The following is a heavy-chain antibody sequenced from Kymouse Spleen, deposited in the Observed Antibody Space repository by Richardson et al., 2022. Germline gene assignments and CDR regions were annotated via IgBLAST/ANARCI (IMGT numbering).Heavy chain of an antibody. CDR1: GFTFDDYA. Sequence: EVQLVESGGGLVQPGRSLRLSCAASGFTFDDYAMHWVRQAPGKGLEWVSGISWNSGSIGYADSVKGRFTISRDNAKNSLYLQMNSLRAEDTALYYCAKDISSS*HYYYGMDVWGQGTTVTVSS. CDR3: AKDISSS*HYYYGMDV. D-gene: IGHD6-13*01. V-gene: IGHV3-9*01. J-gene: IGHJ6*02. CDR2: ISWNSGSI.